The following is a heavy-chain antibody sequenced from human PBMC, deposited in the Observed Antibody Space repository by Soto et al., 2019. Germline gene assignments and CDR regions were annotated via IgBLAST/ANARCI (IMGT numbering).Heavy chain of an antibody. CDR2: ISAYNGNT. CDR3: ASSLLVGYGLEGESD. Sequence: QVQLVQSGAEVKKPGASVKVSCKASGYTFTSYGISWVRQAPGQGLEWMGWISAYNGNTNYAQKLQGRVTMTTDTARGTAYMELRSLRSEDTAVYYCASSLLVGYGLEGESDWGQGTLVTVSS. J-gene: IGHJ4*02. V-gene: IGHV1-18*01. CDR1: GYTFTSYG. D-gene: IGHD5-18*01.